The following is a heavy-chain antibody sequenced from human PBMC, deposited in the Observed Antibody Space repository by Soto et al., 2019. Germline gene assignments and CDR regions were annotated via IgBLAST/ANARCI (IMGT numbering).Heavy chain of an antibody. CDR1: GYTFTSYY. CDR2: INPSGGST. V-gene: IGHV1-46*01. Sequence: ASVKVSCKASGYTFTSYYMHWVRQAPGQGLEWMGIINPSGGSTSYAQKFQGRVTTTRDTSTSTVYMELSSLRSEDTAVYYCARAGSSRYFDYWGQGTLVTVSS. CDR3: ARAGSSRYFDY. J-gene: IGHJ4*02.